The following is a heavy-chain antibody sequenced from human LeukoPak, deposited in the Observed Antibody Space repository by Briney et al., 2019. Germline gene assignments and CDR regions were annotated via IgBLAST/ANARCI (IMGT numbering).Heavy chain of an antibody. D-gene: IGHD4-17*01. CDR1: GYSISSGYY. J-gene: IGHJ4*02. CDR3: ASISYGDYHY. V-gene: IGHV4-38-2*02. CDR2: IYHSGST. Sequence: SETLSLACTVSGYSISSGYYWGCIRQPPGKGLEWIGSIYHSGSTYYNPSLKSRVTISVDTSKNQFSLKLSSVTAAGAAVYYCASISYGDYHYWGQGTLVTVSS.